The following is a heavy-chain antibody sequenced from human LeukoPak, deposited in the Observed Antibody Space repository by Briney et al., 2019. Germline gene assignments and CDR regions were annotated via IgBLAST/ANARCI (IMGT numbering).Heavy chain of an antibody. Sequence: GGSLRLSCAASGFTFGSYAMHWVRQAPGKGLEWVAVISYDGSNKYYADSVKGRFTISRDNSKNTLYLQMNSLRAEDTAVYYCARVPIAAANPYYFDYWGQGTLVTVSS. CDR3: ARVPIAAANPYYFDY. V-gene: IGHV3-30-3*01. D-gene: IGHD6-13*01. CDR2: ISYDGSNK. J-gene: IGHJ4*02. CDR1: GFTFGSYA.